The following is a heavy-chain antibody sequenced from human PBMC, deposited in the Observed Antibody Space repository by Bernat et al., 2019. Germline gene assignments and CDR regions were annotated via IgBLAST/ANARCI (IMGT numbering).Heavy chain of an antibody. CDR1: GFTFSSYG. CDR3: ARDSRWNYDY. Sequence: QVQLVESGGGVVQPGRSLRLSCAASGFTFSSYGMHWVRQAPGKGLEGVAVMWYDGSNKYYADSVKGRFTISRDNSKNTLYLQMNSLRAEDTAVYYCARDSRWNYDYWGQGTLVTVSS. CDR2: MWYDGSNK. J-gene: IGHJ4*02. D-gene: IGHD1-7*01. V-gene: IGHV3-33*01.